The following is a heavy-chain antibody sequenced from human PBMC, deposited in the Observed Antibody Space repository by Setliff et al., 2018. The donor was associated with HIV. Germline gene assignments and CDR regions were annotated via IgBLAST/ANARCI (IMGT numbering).Heavy chain of an antibody. J-gene: IGHJ4*02. Sequence: SETLSLTCAVYGGSFSGYCWSWIRQPPGKGLEWIGEMQHSGRTNYNPSLKSRVTISVDTSKNQFSLKLSSVTVADTAVYYCARHDSGGYYSLDYWGQGTLVTVS. D-gene: IGHD3-22*01. CDR2: MQHSGRT. V-gene: IGHV4-34*01. CDR3: ARHDSGGYYSLDY. CDR1: GGSFSGYC.